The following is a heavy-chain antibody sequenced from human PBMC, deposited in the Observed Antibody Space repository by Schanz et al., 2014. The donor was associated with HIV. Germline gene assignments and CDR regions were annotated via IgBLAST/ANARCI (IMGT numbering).Heavy chain of an antibody. CDR2: IPYDGNND. J-gene: IGHJ4*02. D-gene: IGHD2-8*01. V-gene: IGHV3-30*03. Sequence: QVQLVESGGDVVQPGGSLRLSCAASGFTFSIYGIHWVRQAPGKGLEWVALIPYDGNNDFYADSVKGRFTISRDNSKNTLYLQMNSLRAEDTAVYYCARDRMVYAQAPLYYFDYWGQGTLVTVSS. CDR3: ARDRMVYAQAPLYYFDY. CDR1: GFTFSIYG.